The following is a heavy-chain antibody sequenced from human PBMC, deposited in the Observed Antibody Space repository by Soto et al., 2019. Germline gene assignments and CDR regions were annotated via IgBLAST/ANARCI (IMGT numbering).Heavy chain of an antibody. J-gene: IGHJ4*02. D-gene: IGHD4-17*01. CDR3: ARTTTVTTEYFDY. Sequence: GGSLRLSCAASGFTFSDYYMSWIRQAPGKGLEWVSYISSSGSTIYYADSVKGRFTISRDNAKNSRYLQMNSLRAEDTAVYYCARTTTVTTEYFDYWGQGTLVTVSS. CDR2: ISSSGSTI. V-gene: IGHV3-11*01. CDR1: GFTFSDYY.